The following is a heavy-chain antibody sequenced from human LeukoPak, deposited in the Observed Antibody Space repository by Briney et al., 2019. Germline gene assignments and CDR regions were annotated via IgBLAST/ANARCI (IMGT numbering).Heavy chain of an antibody. D-gene: IGHD2-15*01. J-gene: IGHJ4*02. V-gene: IGHV3-49*03. CDR1: GFTFGADA. CDR2: IRSKAYGGTT. Sequence: RSLRLSCTASGFTFGADAISWFRQSPGNGLRWVGFIRSKAYGGTTEYAASVKGRFTISRDDSKSIAYLQMNSLKTEDTAVYYCTSSFPGGGSSPTGYWGQGTLVTVSS. CDR3: TSSFPGGGSSPTGY.